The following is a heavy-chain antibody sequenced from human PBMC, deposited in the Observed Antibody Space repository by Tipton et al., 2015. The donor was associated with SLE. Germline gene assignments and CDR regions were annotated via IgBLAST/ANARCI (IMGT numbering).Heavy chain of an antibody. CDR3: ARGYDFWSGSLPGY. CDR2: IWHDEINK. CDR1: GFTLSSFG. Sequence: SGFTLSSFGMHWVRQAPGKGLEWVAVIWHDEINKSYADSVKGRFTISRDNSKNTLYLQMNSLRAEDTAVYYCARGYDFWSGSLPGYWGQGTLVTVSS. V-gene: IGHV3-33*01. D-gene: IGHD3-3*01. J-gene: IGHJ4*02.